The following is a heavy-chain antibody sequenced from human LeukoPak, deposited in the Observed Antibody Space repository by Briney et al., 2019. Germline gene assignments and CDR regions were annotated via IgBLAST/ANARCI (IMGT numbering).Heavy chain of an antibody. CDR3: ARDPITRNWFDP. Sequence: ASVKVSCKASGGTFSSYAISWVRQATGQGLEWMGWMNPNSGNTGYAQKFQGRVTMTRNTSISTAYMELSSLRSEDTAVYYCARDPITRNWFDPWGQGTLVTVSS. CDR1: GGTFSSYA. J-gene: IGHJ5*02. V-gene: IGHV1-8*02. CDR2: MNPNSGNT. D-gene: IGHD5-24*01.